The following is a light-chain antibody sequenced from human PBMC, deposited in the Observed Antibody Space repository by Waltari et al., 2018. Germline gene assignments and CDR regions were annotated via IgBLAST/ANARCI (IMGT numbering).Light chain of an antibody. CDR2: DVS. V-gene: IGLV2-14*03. Sequence: WYQHHPCKAPKLMIYDVSMRPSGVSIRFSGSKSGNTASLTISGLQPDDKADYYCSSYTSRATYVFGTGTKVTVL. CDR3: SSYTSRATYV. J-gene: IGLJ1*01.